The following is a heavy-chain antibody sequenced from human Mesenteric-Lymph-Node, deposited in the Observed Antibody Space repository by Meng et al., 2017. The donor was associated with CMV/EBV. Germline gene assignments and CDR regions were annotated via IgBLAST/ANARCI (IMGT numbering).Heavy chain of an antibody. D-gene: IGHD3-3*01. Sequence: GGSLRLSCAASGFTFSSYAMTWVRQAPGKGLEWVSAISGSGGGTYYADSVKGRFTISRDHSKNTLYLQMNSLRADDTAVYYCAKTYYDFWSGYYTGIGWFDPWGQGTLVTVSS. CDR3: AKTYYDFWSGYYTGIGWFDP. J-gene: IGHJ5*02. CDR2: ISGSGGGT. V-gene: IGHV3-23*01. CDR1: GFTFSSYA.